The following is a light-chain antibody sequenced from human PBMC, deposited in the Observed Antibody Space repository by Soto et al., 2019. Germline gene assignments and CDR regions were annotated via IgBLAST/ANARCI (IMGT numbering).Light chain of an antibody. J-gene: IGLJ1*01. V-gene: IGLV2-14*01. CDR3: FSYTSSGTYV. Sequence: QSVLTQPASVSGSPGQSITISCTGTSSDVGNYKYVSWYQQHPGKAPKLMIYEVSNRPSGVSNRFSGSKSGNTASLTISGFQAGDETDYYCFSYTSSGTYVFGTGTKVTVL. CDR2: EVS. CDR1: SSDVGNYKY.